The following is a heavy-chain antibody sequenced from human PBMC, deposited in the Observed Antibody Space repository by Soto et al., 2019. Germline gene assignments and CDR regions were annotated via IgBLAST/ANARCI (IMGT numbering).Heavy chain of an antibody. CDR3: ARSYSYGLDNWFDP. D-gene: IGHD5-18*01. Sequence: SETLSLTCTVSGGSISSGDYFWTWIRQLPGKGLEWMGYIYFSGSTYYNPSLKSRVTISVDTSKNQFSLKLSSVTAADTAVYYCARSYSYGLDNWFDPWGQGNLVPVSS. CDR2: IYFSGST. CDR1: GGSISSGDYF. V-gene: IGHV4-31*03. J-gene: IGHJ5*02.